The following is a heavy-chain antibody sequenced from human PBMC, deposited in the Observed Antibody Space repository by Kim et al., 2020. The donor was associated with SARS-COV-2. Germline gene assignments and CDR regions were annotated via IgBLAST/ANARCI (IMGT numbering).Heavy chain of an antibody. J-gene: IGHJ4*02. CDR1: GFTFTSYS. V-gene: IGHV3-48*02. D-gene: IGHD3-3*01. Sequence: GGSLRLSCKASGFTFTSYSMNWVRQTPGKRLEWVAYIGTGSTDVDYADSVRGRFTISRDDGKNSLSLQMNSLGDADTAVYYCARDSGFLKYLFFDYWGQG. CDR2: IGTGSTDV. CDR3: ARDSGFLKYLFFDY.